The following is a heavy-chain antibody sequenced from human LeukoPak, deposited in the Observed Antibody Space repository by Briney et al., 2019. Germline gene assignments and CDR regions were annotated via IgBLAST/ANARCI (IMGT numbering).Heavy chain of an antibody. V-gene: IGHV4-39*07. Sequence: SQTLSLTCTVSGGSISSSSYYWGWIRQPPGKGLEWIGSIYYSGSTYYNPSLKSRVTISVDTSKTQFSLKVSSVTAADTAVYYCARGSGRGLDYWGQGILVTVSS. CDR3: ARGSGRGLDY. CDR2: IYYSGST. J-gene: IGHJ4*02. CDR1: GGSISSSSYY. D-gene: IGHD1-26*01.